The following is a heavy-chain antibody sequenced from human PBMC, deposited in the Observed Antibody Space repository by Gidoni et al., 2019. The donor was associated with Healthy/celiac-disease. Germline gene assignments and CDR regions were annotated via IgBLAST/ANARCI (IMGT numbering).Heavy chain of an antibody. Sequence: QVQLVQSGAEVKKPGASVKVSCKASGYTFTSYAMHWVRQAPGQRLEWMGWINAGNGNTKYSQKFQGRVTITRDTSASTAYMELSSLRSEDTAVYYCARVFRIAAALPDAFDIWGQGTMVTVSS. CDR3: ARVFRIAAALPDAFDI. CDR1: GYTFTSYA. CDR2: INAGNGNT. D-gene: IGHD6-13*01. J-gene: IGHJ3*02. V-gene: IGHV1-3*01.